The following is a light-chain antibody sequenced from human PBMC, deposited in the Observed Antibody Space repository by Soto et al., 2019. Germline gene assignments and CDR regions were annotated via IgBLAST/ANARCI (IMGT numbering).Light chain of an antibody. CDR1: SSDVGGYNY. V-gene: IGLV2-14*01. Sequence: QSVLTQPASVSGSPGQSITISCTGTSSDVGGYNYVSWYQQYPGEAPKLMIFDVSYRPSGVSNRFSGSKSGNTASLTISGVQAEDEADYYCSSYTSSSSNVFGSGTKLTVL. J-gene: IGLJ1*01. CDR2: DVS. CDR3: SSYTSSSSNV.